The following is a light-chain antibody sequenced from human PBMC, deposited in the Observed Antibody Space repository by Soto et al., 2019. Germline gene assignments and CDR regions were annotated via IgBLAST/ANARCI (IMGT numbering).Light chain of an antibody. J-gene: IGKJ1*01. CDR3: QSPRGT. V-gene: IGKV1-5*01. CDR2: DAS. Sequence: DIQMTQSPSTLSASGGDRVTITCRASQSLTWLAWYQQKPGKAPNILIYDASILDSGVPERFSGSGSGTEFTLTICNLQPDDFATYYCQSPRGTFGQGTKVQI. CDR1: QSLTW.